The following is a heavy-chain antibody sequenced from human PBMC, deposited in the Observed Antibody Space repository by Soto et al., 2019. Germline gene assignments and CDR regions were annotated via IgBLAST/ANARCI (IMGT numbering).Heavy chain of an antibody. CDR2: INSDGSST. Sequence: GGSLRLSCAASGFTFSSYWMHWVRQAPGKGLVWVSRINSDGSSTSYADSVKGRFTISRDNAKNTLYLQMNSLRAEDTAVYYCVSDRGYGHASVPYSWGQGTLVTVSS. J-gene: IGHJ4*02. CDR1: GFTFSSYW. V-gene: IGHV3-74*01. CDR3: VSDRGYGHASVPYS. D-gene: IGHD5-18*01.